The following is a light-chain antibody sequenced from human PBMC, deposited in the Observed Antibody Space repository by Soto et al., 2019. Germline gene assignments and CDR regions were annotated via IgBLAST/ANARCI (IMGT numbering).Light chain of an antibody. CDR2: SNN. J-gene: IGLJ1*01. Sequence: QPVLTQPPSASGTPGQRVTISCSGSRSSIGSNTVNWYQHLPGSAPKLLIYSNNHRPSGVPDRFSASKAGASASLAISGLQSEDEGDYYCGAWDASLGGFYVFGSGTKVTVL. CDR3: GAWDASLGGFYV. V-gene: IGLV1-44*01. CDR1: RSSIGSNT.